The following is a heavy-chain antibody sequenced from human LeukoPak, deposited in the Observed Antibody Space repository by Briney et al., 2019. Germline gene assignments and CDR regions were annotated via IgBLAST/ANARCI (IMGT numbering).Heavy chain of an antibody. CDR2: ISAYNGNT. J-gene: IGHJ4*02. Sequence: GASVKVSCKASGYTFTSYGISWVRQAPGQGLEWMGWISAYNGNTNYAQKLQGRVTMTTDTSTSTAYMELRSLRSDDTAVYYCARPGDCSSTSCPAPNFDYWGQGTLVTVSS. V-gene: IGHV1-18*01. D-gene: IGHD2-2*01. CDR1: GYTFTSYG. CDR3: ARPGDCSSTSCPAPNFDY.